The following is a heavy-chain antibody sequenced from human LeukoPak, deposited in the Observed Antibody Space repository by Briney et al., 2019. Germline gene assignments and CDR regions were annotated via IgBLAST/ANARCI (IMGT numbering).Heavy chain of an antibody. J-gene: IGHJ6*03. CDR2: ISSSGSTI. Sequence: GSLRLSCAASGFTFSDYYMSWIRPAPGKGLEWVSYISSSGSTISFADSVKGRFTISRDNAKNSLFLQMNSLRAEDTAVYYCAREQQQMVWKTYGTYDYYYYMDVWGKGTTVTVSS. CDR1: GFTFSDYY. CDR3: AREQQQMVWKTYGTYDYYYYMDV. D-gene: IGHD3-10*01. V-gene: IGHV3-11*01.